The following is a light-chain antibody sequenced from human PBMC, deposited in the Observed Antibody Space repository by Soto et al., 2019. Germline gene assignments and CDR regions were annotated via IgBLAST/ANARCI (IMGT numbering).Light chain of an antibody. CDR2: DAS. J-gene: IGKJ1*01. CDR1: KATTNH. Sequence: DIQMTHSPSPLSALVGDKVTIPCQASKATTNHLNWYQQKPGKAPKLLTYDASSLETGAPSRFSGSGFGTDFTFTINSLQPEDFATYFCQHSDNLPWTFGQGTKVEIK. V-gene: IGKV1-33*01. CDR3: QHSDNLPWT.